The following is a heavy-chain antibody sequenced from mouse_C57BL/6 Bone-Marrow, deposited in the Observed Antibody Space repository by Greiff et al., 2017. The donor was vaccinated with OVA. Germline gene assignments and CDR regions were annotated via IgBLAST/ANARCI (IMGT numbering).Heavy chain of an antibody. V-gene: IGHV1-18*01. CDR1: GYTFTDYN. Sequence: EVQLQQSGPELVKPGASVKIPCKASGYTFTDYNMDWVKQSHGKSLEWIGDINPNNGGTIYNQKFKGKATLTVDKSSSTAYMELRSLTSEDTAVYYCARYGSSPCWYFDVWGTGTTVTVSS. J-gene: IGHJ1*03. D-gene: IGHD1-1*01. CDR2: INPNNGGT. CDR3: ARYGSSPCWYFDV.